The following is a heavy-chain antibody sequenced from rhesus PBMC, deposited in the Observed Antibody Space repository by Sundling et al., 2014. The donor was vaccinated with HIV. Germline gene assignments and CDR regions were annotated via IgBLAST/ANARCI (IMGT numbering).Heavy chain of an antibody. J-gene: IGHJ6*01. CDR2: ISGRGGNT. Sequence: QVQLQESGPGLVKPSETLSLTCAVSGGSIGDNYYWNWIRQPPGRGLEWIGYISGRGGNTFYNPSLMSRVSISTDTSKRQLSLKLNSVTAADTAVYYCVREIARGHYYALDPWGQGVVVIVSS. V-gene: IGHV4-106*01. CDR1: GGSIGDNYY. CDR3: VREIARGHYYALDP. D-gene: IGHD1-1-1*01.